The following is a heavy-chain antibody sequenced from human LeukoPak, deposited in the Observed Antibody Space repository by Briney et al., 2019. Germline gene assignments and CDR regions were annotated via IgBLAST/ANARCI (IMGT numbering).Heavy chain of an antibody. CDR2: FDPEDGET. CDR1: GYTLTELS. Sequence: GASVKVSCKVSGYTLTELSMHWVRQAPGKGLEWMGGFDPEDGETIYAQKFQGRVTITADESTSTAYMELSSLRSEDTAVYYCARSGYSSGWYVLGYWGQGTLVTVSS. V-gene: IGHV1-24*01. J-gene: IGHJ4*02. D-gene: IGHD6-19*01. CDR3: ARSGYSSGWYVLGY.